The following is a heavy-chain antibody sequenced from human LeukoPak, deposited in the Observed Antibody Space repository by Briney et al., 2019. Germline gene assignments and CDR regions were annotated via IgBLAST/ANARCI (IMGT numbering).Heavy chain of an antibody. CDR1: GASISGYY. D-gene: IGHD3-10*01. CDR3: ARDSYYGSGSYSFFDY. V-gene: IGHV4-4*07. Sequence: PSETLSLTCTVSGASISGYYWSWIRQPAGKGLEWIGRIYTSGNSNYNPSLRSRVTMSVDTSKNQFSLKLSSVTAADTAVYYCARDSYYGSGSYSFFDYWGQGTLVTVSS. CDR2: IYTSGNS. J-gene: IGHJ4*02.